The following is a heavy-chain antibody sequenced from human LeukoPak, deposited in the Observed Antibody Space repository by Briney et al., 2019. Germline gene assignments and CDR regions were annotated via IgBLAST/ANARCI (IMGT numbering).Heavy chain of an antibody. CDR2: INPSGGST. CDR1: GYTFTSYY. CDR3: ARGSRDCTNGVCVFYFDY. D-gene: IGHD2-8*01. J-gene: IGHJ4*02. Sequence: GASVKVSCKASGYTFTSYYMHWVRQAPGQGLEWMGIINPSGGSTSYAQKFQGRVTITADESTSTAYMELSSLRSEDTAVYYCARGSRDCTNGVCVFYFDYWGQGTLVTVSS. V-gene: IGHV1-46*01.